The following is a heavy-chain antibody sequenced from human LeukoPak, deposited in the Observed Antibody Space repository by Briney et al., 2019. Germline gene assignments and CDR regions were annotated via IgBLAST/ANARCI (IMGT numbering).Heavy chain of an antibody. Sequence: SVKVSCKASGGTFSSYAISWVRQAPGQGLEWMGGIIPIFGTANYAQKFQGRVTITTDESTSTAYMELSSLRSEDTAVYYCARVLNYDFWSGTDQNAFDIWGQGTMVTVSS. CDR1: GGTFSSYA. CDR3: ARVLNYDFWSGTDQNAFDI. D-gene: IGHD3-3*01. V-gene: IGHV1-69*05. CDR2: IIPIFGTA. J-gene: IGHJ3*02.